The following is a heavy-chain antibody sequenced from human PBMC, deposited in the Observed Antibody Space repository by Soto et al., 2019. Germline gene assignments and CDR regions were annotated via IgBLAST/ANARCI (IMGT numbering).Heavy chain of an antibody. CDR3: ARGYKDIVAAITFDY. V-gene: IGHV4-59*01. Sequence: SETLSLTCTVSGGSISSYYWSWIRQPPGKGLEWIGYIYYSGSTNYNPSIKSRFTISVDTSKNQFSLKLSSVTAADTAVYYFARGYKDIVAAITFDYWGQGTLVTVSS. CDR1: GGSISSYY. CDR2: IYYSGST. D-gene: IGHD5-12*01. J-gene: IGHJ4*02.